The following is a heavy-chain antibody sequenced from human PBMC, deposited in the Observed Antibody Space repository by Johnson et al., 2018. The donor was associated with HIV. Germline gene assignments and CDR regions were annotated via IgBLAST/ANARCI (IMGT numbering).Heavy chain of an antibody. CDR2: ISYETTNK. CDR1: GFTFSSHA. J-gene: IGHJ3*02. V-gene: IGHV3-30-3*01. CDR3: ARELRGADAFDI. Sequence: QVQLVESGGGVVQPGRSLRLSCAASGFTFSSHAMHWVRQAPGKGLEWVAVISYETTNKHYADSVKGRFTISRDKSKRTLIRQMNGLKEEDTAIYYCARELRGADAFDIWGQGTMVTVSS.